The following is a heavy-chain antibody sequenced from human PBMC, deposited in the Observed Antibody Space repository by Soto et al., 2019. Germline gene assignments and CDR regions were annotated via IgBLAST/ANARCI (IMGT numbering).Heavy chain of an antibody. Sequence: QVQLVESGGGVVQPGRSLRLSCAASGFTFGSYGMHWVRQAPGKGLEWVAVISYDGSNKYYADSVKGRFTISRDNSKNTLYLQMNSLRAEDTAVYYCAKDGAGAAPTYLFDYWGQGTLVTVSS. V-gene: IGHV3-30*18. CDR2: ISYDGSNK. CDR3: AKDGAGAAPTYLFDY. D-gene: IGHD1-26*01. J-gene: IGHJ4*02. CDR1: GFTFGSYG.